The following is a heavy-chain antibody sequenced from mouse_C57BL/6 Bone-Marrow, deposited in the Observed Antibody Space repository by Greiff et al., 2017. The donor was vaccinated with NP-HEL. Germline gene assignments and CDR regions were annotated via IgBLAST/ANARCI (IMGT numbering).Heavy chain of an antibody. Sequence: DVMLVESGGGLVKPGGSLKLSCAASGFTFSDYGMHWVRQAPEKGLEWVAYISSGSSTIYYADTVKGRFTISRDNAKNTLFLQMTSLRSEDTAMYYCARFNYFYAMDYWGQGTSVTVSS. CDR3: ARFNYFYAMDY. D-gene: IGHD2-1*01. V-gene: IGHV5-17*01. CDR1: GFTFSDYG. J-gene: IGHJ4*01. CDR2: ISSGSSTI.